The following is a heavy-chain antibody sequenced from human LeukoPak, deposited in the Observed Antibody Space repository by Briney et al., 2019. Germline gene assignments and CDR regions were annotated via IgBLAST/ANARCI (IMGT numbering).Heavy chain of an antibody. CDR2: ISASGP. D-gene: IGHD3-22*01. CDR1: GFTFSSYA. V-gene: IGHV3-23*01. J-gene: IGHJ4*02. Sequence: GGSLRLSCAASGFTFSSYAMHWVRQAPGKGLEWVSTISASGPYYADAVRGRFTISRDNSRNTLSLQMDSLRAEDTAVYYCAKDHESDGYPCLDHWGLGTLVTVSS. CDR3: AKDHESDGYPCLDH.